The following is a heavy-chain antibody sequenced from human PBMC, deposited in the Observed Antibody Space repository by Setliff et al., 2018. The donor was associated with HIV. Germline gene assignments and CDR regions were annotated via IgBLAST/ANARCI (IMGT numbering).Heavy chain of an antibody. CDR3: ARDPSLRTASPYWADNRFDP. J-gene: IGHJ5*02. Sequence: LRLSCAASGSSFSDFWMHWVRQVPGKGLAWVSRVFSAGTTTTYADSVKGRFTISRDNAKNSLSLQMNSLRPEDTAVYYCARDPSLRTASPYWADNRFDPWGQGTLVTVSS. D-gene: IGHD2-15*01. CDR2: VFSAGTTT. CDR1: GSSFSDFW. V-gene: IGHV3-74*01.